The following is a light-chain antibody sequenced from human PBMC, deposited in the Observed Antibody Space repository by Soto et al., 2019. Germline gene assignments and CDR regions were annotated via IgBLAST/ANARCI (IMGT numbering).Light chain of an antibody. V-gene: IGKV3-11*01. J-gene: IGKJ1*01. Sequence: EIVLTQSPATLSLSPGDRATLSCRTSQTISGFIAWYQHRPGQAPRLLIYAASSRATGIPARFSGSGSGTDFTLTISSLEPEDSAVYYCQQRANWPPTLTFGQGTKVEIK. CDR2: AAS. CDR3: QQRANWPPTLT. CDR1: QTISGF.